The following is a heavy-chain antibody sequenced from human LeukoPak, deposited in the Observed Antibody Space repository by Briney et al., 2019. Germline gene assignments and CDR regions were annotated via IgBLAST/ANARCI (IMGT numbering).Heavy chain of an antibody. CDR3: ARGCGGDCPNAEYFHH. CDR1: GYTFTRYA. Sequence: ASVNVSCKASGYTFTRYAIHWVRQAPGQRLEWMGWINAGNGNTKYSQKFQDRVTITRDTSASTAYMELSSLRSEDTTVYYCARGCGGDCPNAEYFHHWGQGTLVTVSS. J-gene: IGHJ1*01. D-gene: IGHD2-21*02. V-gene: IGHV1-3*01. CDR2: INAGNGNT.